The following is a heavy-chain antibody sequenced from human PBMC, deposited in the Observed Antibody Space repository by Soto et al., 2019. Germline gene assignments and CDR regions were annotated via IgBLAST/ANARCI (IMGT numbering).Heavy chain of an antibody. CDR1: GYTFTSYG. D-gene: IGHD3-10*01. CDR3: ARDRILWFRELPHNWFDP. CDR2: ISAYNGNT. V-gene: IGHV1-18*01. Sequence: QVQLVQSGAEVKKPGASVKVSCKASGYTFTSYGISWVRQALGQGLEWMGWISAYNGNTNYAQKLQGTVTMTTDTSTSTAYMELRSLRSDDTAVYYCARDRILWFRELPHNWFDPWGQGTLVTVSS. J-gene: IGHJ5*02.